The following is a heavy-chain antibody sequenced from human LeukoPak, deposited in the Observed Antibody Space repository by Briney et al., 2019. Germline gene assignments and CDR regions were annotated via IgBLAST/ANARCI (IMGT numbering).Heavy chain of an antibody. CDR3: AKGFFAYAVDY. Sequence: PGGSLRLSCAASGFTVSSNYMSWVRQVPGKGLEWVAFIRYDGSSKYYADSVKGRFTISRDNSKNTLYLQMNSLRAEDTAVYYCAKGFFAYAVDYWGQGTLVTVSS. J-gene: IGHJ4*02. CDR2: IRYDGSSK. D-gene: IGHD3-10*01. CDR1: GFTVSSNY. V-gene: IGHV3-30*02.